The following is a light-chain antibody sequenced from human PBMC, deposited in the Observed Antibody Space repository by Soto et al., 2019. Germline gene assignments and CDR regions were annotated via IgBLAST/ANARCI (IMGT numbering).Light chain of an antibody. CDR1: SSDVGAYDY. J-gene: IGLJ3*02. Sequence: QSVLTQPASVSGSPGQSITISCTGTSSDVGAYDYVSWYQQHPGKAPKFMLYEVSNRPSGLSNRFSGSKSGNTASLTISGLQAEDEADYYCSSYTTSNTWVFGGGTQLTV. CDR3: SSYTTSNTWV. V-gene: IGLV2-14*01. CDR2: EVS.